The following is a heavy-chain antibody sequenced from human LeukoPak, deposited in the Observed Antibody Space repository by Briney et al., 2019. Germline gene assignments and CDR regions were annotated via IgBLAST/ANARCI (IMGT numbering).Heavy chain of an antibody. CDR1: GFTVSSNY. CDR3: ARDQGRYCSSWYLDY. V-gene: IGHV3-53*01. Sequence: GGSLRLSCAASGFTVSSNYMSWVRQAPGKGLEWVSVIYSGGSTYYADSVKGRFTISRDNSKNTLYLQMNSLRAEDTAVYYCARDQGRYCSSWYLDYWGQGTLVTVSS. J-gene: IGHJ4*02. CDR2: IYSGGST. D-gene: IGHD6-13*01.